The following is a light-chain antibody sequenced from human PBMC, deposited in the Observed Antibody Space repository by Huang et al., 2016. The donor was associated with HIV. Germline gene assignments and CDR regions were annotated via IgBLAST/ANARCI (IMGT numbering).Light chain of an antibody. CDR3: QQYGSSLYT. CDR2: GAS. J-gene: IGKJ2*01. V-gene: IGKV3-20*01. Sequence: EVVLTQSPGTLSLSPGERATLSCRASQSINTYLAWFQQKPGQPPRPLVFGASTRATGIPERFSGSGSGTDFTLTINGLEPEDFALYSCQQYGSSLYTFGQGTNLEIK. CDR1: QSINTY.